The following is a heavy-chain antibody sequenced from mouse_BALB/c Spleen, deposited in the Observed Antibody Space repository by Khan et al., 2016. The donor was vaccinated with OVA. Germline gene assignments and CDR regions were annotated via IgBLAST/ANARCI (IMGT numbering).Heavy chain of an antibody. CDR1: GFTFSSYG. V-gene: IGHV5-17*02. J-gene: IGHJ2*01. CDR3: TRSYFNGYYFDQ. Sequence: EVELVESGGDLVQPGGSRKLSCEASGFTFSSYGMHWIRQAPEKGLEWVAYISGDSHTIYYADTVKGRFTISRDNSKNTLFLQMTSLRSEDMAMYYCTRSYFNGYYFDQWGQGTTLTVSS. CDR2: ISGDSHTI. D-gene: IGHD1-1*01.